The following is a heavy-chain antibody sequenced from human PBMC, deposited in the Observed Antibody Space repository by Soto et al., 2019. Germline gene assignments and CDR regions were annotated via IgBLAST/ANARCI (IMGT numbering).Heavy chain of an antibody. CDR2: ISANNGNT. CDR1: GYTFTSYG. D-gene: IGHD6-13*01. Sequence: ASVKVSCKASGYTFTSYGISWVRQAPGQGLEWMGWISANNGNTNYVQKFQGRVTMTTDTSTSTAYMELRSLRSDDTAVYYCAKKGQPPYYYYGLDVWGQGTKVTVSS. CDR3: AKKGQPPYYYYGLDV. V-gene: IGHV1-18*01. J-gene: IGHJ6*02.